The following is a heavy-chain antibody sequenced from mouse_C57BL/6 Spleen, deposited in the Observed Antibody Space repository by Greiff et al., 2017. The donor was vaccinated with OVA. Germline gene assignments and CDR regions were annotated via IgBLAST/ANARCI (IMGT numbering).Heavy chain of an antibody. CDR2: FYPGGGSL. V-gene: IGHV1-62-2*01. Sequence: QVHVKQSGAELVKPGASVKLSCKASGYTFTEYTIHWVQQRSGQGLEWIGWFYPGGGSLKNNEKFKDKATLTVDKYSSTVYMELSRVTSEDSAVYFCARREEVYPLYDTWFAYWGQGTLVTVSA. CDR1: GYTFTEYT. CDR3: ARREEVYPLYDTWFAY. D-gene: IGHD2-3*01. J-gene: IGHJ3*01.